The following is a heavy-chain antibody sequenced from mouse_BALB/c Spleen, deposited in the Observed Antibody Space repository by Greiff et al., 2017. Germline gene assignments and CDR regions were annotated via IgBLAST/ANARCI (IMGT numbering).Heavy chain of an antibody. CDR3: NAGLRGYFDY. Sequence: VQLQQSGAELVRSRASVKLSCTASGFNIKDYYMHWVKQRPEQGLEWIGWIDPENGDTEYAPKFQGKATMTADTSSNTAYLQLSSLTSEDTAVYYCNAGLRGYFDYWGQGTTLTVSS. CDR1: GFNIKDYY. J-gene: IGHJ2*01. CDR2: IDPENGDT. D-gene: IGHD3-1*01. V-gene: IGHV14-4*02.